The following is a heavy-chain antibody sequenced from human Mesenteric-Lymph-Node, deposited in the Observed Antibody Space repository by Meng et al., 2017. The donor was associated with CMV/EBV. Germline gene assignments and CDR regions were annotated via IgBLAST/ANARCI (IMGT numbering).Heavy chain of an antibody. Sequence: SGGSVRSSSCYWGWIRQPPRKGLEWIGTISYIGNTNYNPTLKSRVTMSLDTSKNQFSLKVTSVTATDTAVYYCARPAGYTGYDLDHWGQGTLVTVSS. CDR3: ARPAGYTGYDLDH. CDR2: ISYIGNT. CDR1: GGSVRSSSCY. J-gene: IGHJ4*02. V-gene: IGHV4-39*01. D-gene: IGHD5-12*01.